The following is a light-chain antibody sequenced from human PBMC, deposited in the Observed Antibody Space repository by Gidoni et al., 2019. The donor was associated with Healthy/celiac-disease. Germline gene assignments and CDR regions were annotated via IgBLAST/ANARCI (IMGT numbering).Light chain of an antibody. Sequence: DIQMTPSPSSLSASVGDRVTITCRASQSISSYLNWYQQKPGKAPKLLIYAASSLQSGVPSRFSGSGSGTDFTLTISSLQPEDFATYSCHQSYSTPPWTFGQGTKVEIK. J-gene: IGKJ1*01. CDR2: AAS. CDR3: HQSYSTPPWT. CDR1: QSISSY. V-gene: IGKV1-39*01.